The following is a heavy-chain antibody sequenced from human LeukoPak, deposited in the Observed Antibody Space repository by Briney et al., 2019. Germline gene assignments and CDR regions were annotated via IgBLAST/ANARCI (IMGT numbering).Heavy chain of an antibody. Sequence: GRCLSLSCTAAGFTFGDDGMSWVSQARGGGREWVGFIRSKAYGGKTEYAASVKGRFTISRDDSKSIAYLQMNSLRTEDTAVYYCTRWFDVVAFDVWGQGTMVTVSS. J-gene: IGHJ3*01. D-gene: IGHD3-10*01. CDR2: IRSKAYGGKT. V-gene: IGHV3-49*04. CDR1: GFTFGDDG. CDR3: TRWFDVVAFDV.